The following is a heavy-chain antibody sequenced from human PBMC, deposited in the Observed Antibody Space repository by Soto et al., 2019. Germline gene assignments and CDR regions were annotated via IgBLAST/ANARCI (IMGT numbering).Heavy chain of an antibody. D-gene: IGHD3-3*01. CDR2: ISGSGGST. V-gene: IGHV3-23*01. J-gene: IGHJ4*02. CDR3: ANSLWGYDFWSGYPPPVDY. CDR1: GFTFSSYA. Sequence: EVQLLESGGGLVQPGGSLRLSCAASGFTFSSYAMSWVRQAPGKGLEWVSVISGSGGSTYYADSVKGRFTISRDNSKNTLYLQMNSLRAEDTAVYCCANSLWGYDFWSGYPPPVDYWGQGTLVTVSS.